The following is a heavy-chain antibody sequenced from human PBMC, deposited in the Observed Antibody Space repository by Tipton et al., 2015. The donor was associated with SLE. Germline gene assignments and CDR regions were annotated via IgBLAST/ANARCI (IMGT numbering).Heavy chain of an antibody. CDR3: ARRRYSSSSRPYWYFDL. D-gene: IGHD6-6*01. J-gene: IGHJ2*01. CDR2: IYYSGST. V-gene: IGHV4-61*05. Sequence: TLSLTCTVSGGSISRGSYYWGWIRQPPGKGLEWIGYIYYSGSTNYNPSLKSRVTISVDTSKNQFSLKLSSVTAADTAVYYCARRRYSSSSRPYWYFDLWGRGTLVTVSS. CDR1: GGSISRGSYY.